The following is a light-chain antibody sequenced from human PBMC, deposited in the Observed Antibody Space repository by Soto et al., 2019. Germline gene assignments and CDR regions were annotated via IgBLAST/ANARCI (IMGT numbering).Light chain of an antibody. Sequence: EIVLTQSPGTLSLSPGERATLSCRAGQPLNNNVAWYQHKPGQAPRLLIYGTSTRATGISARFSGSGSGTEFTLTISSLQPDDFATYYCQHYNSYSEAFGQGTKVDI. CDR3: QHYNSYSEA. CDR1: QPLNNN. J-gene: IGKJ1*01. V-gene: IGKV3-15*01. CDR2: GTS.